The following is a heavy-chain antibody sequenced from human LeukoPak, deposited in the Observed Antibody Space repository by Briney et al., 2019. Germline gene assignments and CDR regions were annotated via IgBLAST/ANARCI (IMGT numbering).Heavy chain of an antibody. Sequence: TLGEPLKISCKGSGYSFTSYWIGWVRQMPGKGLEWMAIIYPGDSDTRYSPSFQGQVTISADKSISTAYLQWSSLTASDTAMYYCARLGTSATYFDFWGQGTLVTVSS. V-gene: IGHV5-51*01. CDR1: GYSFTSYW. D-gene: IGHD2-15*01. CDR2: IYPGDSDT. CDR3: ARLGTSATYFDF. J-gene: IGHJ4*02.